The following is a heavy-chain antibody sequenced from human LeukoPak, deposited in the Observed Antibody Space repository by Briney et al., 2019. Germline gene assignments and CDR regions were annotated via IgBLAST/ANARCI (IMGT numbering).Heavy chain of an antibody. D-gene: IGHD4-17*01. CDR3: VKDRTTVTLFDY. V-gene: IGHV3-74*01. CDR2: IKTDGSFS. Sequence: GGSLRLSCAASGFTFNSYWMHWVRQAPGKGLVWVSHIKTDGSFSDYADAVKGRFTISRDNAKNTLYLQMNSLRAEDSAVYYCVKDRTTVTLFDYWGQGALVTVSS. CDR1: GFTFNSYW. J-gene: IGHJ4*02.